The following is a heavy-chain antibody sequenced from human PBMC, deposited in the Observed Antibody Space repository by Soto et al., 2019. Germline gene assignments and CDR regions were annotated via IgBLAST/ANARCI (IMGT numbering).Heavy chain of an antibody. J-gene: IGHJ4*02. CDR2: ISSSGTYT. V-gene: IGHV3-11*06. CDR1: GFAFSDYY. D-gene: IGHD6-13*01. Sequence: QVQLVESGGGLVKPGGSLRLSCAASGFAFSDYYMSWIRKAPGKGLEWVSYISSSGTYTNYADTGKGRFTISRDNAKNSLYPQMTSLGVEYKAVYYCASLPQQLVDFWGQGTLVTVSS. CDR3: ASLPQQLVDF.